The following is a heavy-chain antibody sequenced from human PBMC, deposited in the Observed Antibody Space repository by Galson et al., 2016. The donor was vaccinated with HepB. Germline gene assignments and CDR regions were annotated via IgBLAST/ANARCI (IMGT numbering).Heavy chain of an antibody. D-gene: IGHD7-27*01. V-gene: IGHV3-48*03. CDR3: AREPPYTGAYNWFDT. CDR1: GFTLSSYE. J-gene: IGHJ5*02. CDR2: ISSYGNII. Sequence: SLRLSCAASGFTLSSYEMNWVRQAPGKGLEWVSYISSYGNIIYYADSVEGRFTITRDNAKNSLYLQMNSLRAEDTAVYYCAREPPYTGAYNWFDTWGQGTLVTVSS.